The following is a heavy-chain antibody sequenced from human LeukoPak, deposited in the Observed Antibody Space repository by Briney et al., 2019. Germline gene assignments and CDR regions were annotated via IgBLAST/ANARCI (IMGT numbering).Heavy chain of an antibody. V-gene: IGHV4-34*01. J-gene: IGHJ4*02. CDR1: GGSFSGYY. Sequence: SGTLSLTCAVYGGSFSGYYWSWIRQPPGKGLEWIGEINHSGSTNYNPSLKSRVTVSVDTSKNQFSLKLSSVTAADTAVYYCARALGYVAARPYYFDYWGQGTLVTVSS. CDR2: INHSGST. D-gene: IGHD6-6*01. CDR3: ARALGYVAARPYYFDY.